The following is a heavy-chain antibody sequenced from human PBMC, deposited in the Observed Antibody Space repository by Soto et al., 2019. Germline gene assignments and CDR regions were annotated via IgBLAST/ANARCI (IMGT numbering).Heavy chain of an antibody. CDR1: GYSFTGCY. CDR3: ARDHEFRTDPFFDSSGYSLDY. J-gene: IGHJ4*02. CDR2: INAGNGNT. V-gene: IGHV1-3*01. D-gene: IGHD3-22*01. Sequence: GASVKVSCKASGYSFTGCYMHWVRQAPGQGLEWMGWINAGNGNTKYSQKFQGRVTITRDTSASTAYMELSSLRSEDTAVYYCARDHEFRTDPFFDSSGYSLDYWGQGTLVTVSS.